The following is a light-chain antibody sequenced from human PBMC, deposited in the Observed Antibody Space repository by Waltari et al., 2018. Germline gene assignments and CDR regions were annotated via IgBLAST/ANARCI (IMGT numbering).Light chain of an antibody. CDR1: SSNIGSNT. CDR3: AAWDDSMNGVV. Sequence: QSVLTQPPSASGTPGQRVTIPCSGSSSNIGSNTVNWYQQLPGTAPKLLIYSYNQRPSGVPDRFSGSKSGTSASLAISGLQSEDEADYYCAAWDDSMNGVVFGGRTKLTVL. V-gene: IGLV1-44*01. CDR2: SYN. J-gene: IGLJ2*01.